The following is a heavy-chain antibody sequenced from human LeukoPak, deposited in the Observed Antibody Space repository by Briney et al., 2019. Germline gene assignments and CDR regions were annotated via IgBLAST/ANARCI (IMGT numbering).Heavy chain of an antibody. Sequence: ASVKVSCKASGYTFTSYDINWVRQSTGQGLEWMGWMNPNSGNTGYAQKFQGRVTMTRNTSISTAYMELSSLRSEDTAAYYCARRAKYGSGSYYHYYYYYYMDVWGKGTTVTVSS. CDR2: MNPNSGNT. CDR3: ARRAKYGSGSYYHYYYYYYMDV. V-gene: IGHV1-8*01. J-gene: IGHJ6*03. CDR1: GYTFTSYD. D-gene: IGHD3-10*01.